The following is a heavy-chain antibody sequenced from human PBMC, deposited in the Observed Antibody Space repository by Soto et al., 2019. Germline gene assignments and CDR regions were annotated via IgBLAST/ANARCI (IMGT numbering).Heavy chain of an antibody. V-gene: IGHV1-18*01. CDR3: LREYCSGRSCYCVDY. CDR1: GSTFTTFG. Sequence: GASAKVSRKASGSTFTTFGISCVRQAPGQGIERMGWISTHNGDTKYAQKFQGRVTMTTDSSTSTAYMELRSLRSDDTAVYHCLREYCSGRSCYCVDYWGPGTLVTVSS. J-gene: IGHJ4*02. CDR2: ISTHNGDT. D-gene: IGHD2-15*01.